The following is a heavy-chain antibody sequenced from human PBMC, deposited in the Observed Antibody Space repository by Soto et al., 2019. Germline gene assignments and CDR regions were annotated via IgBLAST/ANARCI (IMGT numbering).Heavy chain of an antibody. Sequence: SETLSLTCTVSGGSISNYYWIWIRRPAGKGLEWIGRIYPTGSTNYNRSLKSRVTMSLDTSKNQLFLKLSSVTAADTAVYYCARGLRYDYVWGSYRDNWFDPWGQGTLVTVSS. V-gene: IGHV4-4*07. J-gene: IGHJ5*02. CDR1: GGSISNYY. CDR2: IYPTGST. D-gene: IGHD3-16*02. CDR3: ARGLRYDYVWGSYRDNWFDP.